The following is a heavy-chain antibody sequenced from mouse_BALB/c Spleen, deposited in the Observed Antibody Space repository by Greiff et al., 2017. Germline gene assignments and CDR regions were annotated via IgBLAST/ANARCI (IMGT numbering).Heavy chain of an antibody. CDR2: IWGDGST. J-gene: IGHJ3*01. Sequence: QVQLKESGPGLVAPSQSLSITCTVSGFSFTGYGVNWVRQPPGKGLEWLGMIWGDGSTDYNSALKSRLSISKDNSKSQVFLKMNSLQTDDTARYYCARQYGSWFAYWGQGTLVTVSA. V-gene: IGHV2-6-7*01. CDR1: GFSFTGYG. CDR3: ARQYGSWFAY. D-gene: IGHD2-2*01.